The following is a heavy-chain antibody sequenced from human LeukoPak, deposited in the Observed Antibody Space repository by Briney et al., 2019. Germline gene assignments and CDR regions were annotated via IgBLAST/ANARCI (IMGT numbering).Heavy chain of an antibody. CDR1: GGSISSGSYY. Sequence: SETLSLTCTVSGGSISSGSYYWSWIRQPAGKGLEWIGRIYTSGSTNYNPSLKSRVTMSVDTSKNQFSLKLSSVTAADTAVYYCWTMVRGEKDYWGQGTLVTVSS. D-gene: IGHD3-10*01. CDR2: IYTSGST. CDR3: WTMVRGEKDY. J-gene: IGHJ4*02. V-gene: IGHV4-61*02.